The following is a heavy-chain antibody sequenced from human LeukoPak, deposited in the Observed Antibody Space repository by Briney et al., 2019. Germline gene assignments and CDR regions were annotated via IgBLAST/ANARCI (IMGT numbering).Heavy chain of an antibody. J-gene: IGHJ4*02. CDR2: MSYDGSNK. V-gene: IGHV3-30-3*01. D-gene: IGHD3-3*01. CDR3: ARASLYYDFWSGKYYFDY. Sequence: GRSLRLSCAASGFTFSSYAMHWVRQAPGKGLEWVAVMSYDGSNKYYADSVKGRFTISRDNSKNTLYLQMNSLRAEDTAVYYCARASLYYDFWSGKYYFDYWGQGTLVTVSS. CDR1: GFTFSSYA.